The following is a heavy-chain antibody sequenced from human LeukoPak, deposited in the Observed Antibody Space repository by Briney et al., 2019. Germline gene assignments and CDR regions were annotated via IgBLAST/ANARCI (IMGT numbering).Heavy chain of an antibody. Sequence: ASVKVSCKASGYTFTGYFIHWVRQAPGQGLEWMGWISAYNGNTNYAQKFQGRVTMTRDTSTSTVYMELSSLRSEDTAVYYCARGRWLQFRRGWPFDIWGQGTMVTVSS. J-gene: IGHJ3*02. CDR1: GYTFTGYF. D-gene: IGHD5-24*01. CDR2: ISAYNGNT. V-gene: IGHV1-18*04. CDR3: ARGRWLQFRRGWPFDI.